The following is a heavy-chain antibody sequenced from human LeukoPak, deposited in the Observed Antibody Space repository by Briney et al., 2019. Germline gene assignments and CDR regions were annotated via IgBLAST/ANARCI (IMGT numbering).Heavy chain of an antibody. V-gene: IGHV1-2*02. J-gene: IGHJ4*02. D-gene: IGHD1-26*01. CDR2: INPISGGT. Sequence: ASVKVSCKASGYTFTAYYIHWMRQAPGQGLEWMGWINPISGGTDYAQKFQGRATVTRDTSISTTYTELNSLRSDGTAVYYCARDRGGAVTVYWGQGTLVTVSS. CDR1: GYTFTAYY. CDR3: ARDRGGAVTVY.